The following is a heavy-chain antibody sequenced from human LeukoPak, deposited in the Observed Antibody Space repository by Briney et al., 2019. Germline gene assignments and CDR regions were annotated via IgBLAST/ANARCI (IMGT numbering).Heavy chain of an antibody. CDR1: GFTFSSYS. J-gene: IGHJ4*02. Sequence: GGSLRLSCAASGFTFSSYSMNWVRRAPGKGLEWVSAISGSGGRIYHADSVKGRFTISRDNSKNTLYLQMNSLRAEDTAVYYCARDRGYGIDYWGQGTLVTVSS. V-gene: IGHV3-23*01. D-gene: IGHD3-10*01. CDR2: ISGSGGRI. CDR3: ARDRGYGIDY.